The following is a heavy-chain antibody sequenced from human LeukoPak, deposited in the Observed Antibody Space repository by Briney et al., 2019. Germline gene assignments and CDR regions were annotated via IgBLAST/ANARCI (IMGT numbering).Heavy chain of an antibody. Sequence: SETLSLTCTVSGGSISGYYWSWIRQPPGKGLEWIGYIYTSGSTNYNPSLKSRVTISVDTSKNQFSLKLSSVTAADTAVYYCARHEEDYGDGGWFDPWGQGTLVTVSS. D-gene: IGHD4-17*01. CDR1: GGSISGYY. V-gene: IGHV4-4*09. CDR3: ARHEEDYGDGGWFDP. CDR2: IYTSGST. J-gene: IGHJ5*02.